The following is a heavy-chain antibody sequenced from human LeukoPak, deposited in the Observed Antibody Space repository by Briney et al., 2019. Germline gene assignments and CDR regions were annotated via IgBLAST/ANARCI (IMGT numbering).Heavy chain of an antibody. J-gene: IGHJ3*02. CDR2: IYYSGST. V-gene: IGHV4-59*11. CDR3: ARLDGGNSDAFDI. D-gene: IGHD4-23*01. Sequence: SETLSLTCTVSGGSISSHYWSWIRQPPGKGLEWIGYIYYSGSTNYNPSLKSRVTISVDTSKNQFSLKLSSVTAADTAVYYCARLDGGNSDAFDIWGQGTMVTVSS. CDR1: GGSISSHY.